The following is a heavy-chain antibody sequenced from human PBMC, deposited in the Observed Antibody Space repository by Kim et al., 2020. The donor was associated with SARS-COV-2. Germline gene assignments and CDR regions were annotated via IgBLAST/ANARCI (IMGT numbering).Heavy chain of an antibody. D-gene: IGHD3-3*01. CDR1: GFTFGDYA. CDR2: IRSKAYGGTT. Sequence: GGSLRLSCTASGFTFGDYAMSWVRQAPGKGLEWVGIIRSKAYGGTTEYAASVKGRFTISRDDSKSIAYLQMNSLKTEDTAVYYCTRDDFWSGYYTNWGQGTLVTVSS. CDR3: TRDDFWSGYYTN. J-gene: IGHJ4*02. V-gene: IGHV3-49*04.